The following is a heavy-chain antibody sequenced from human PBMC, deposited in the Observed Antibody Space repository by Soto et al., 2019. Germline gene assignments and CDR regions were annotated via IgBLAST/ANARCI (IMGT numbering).Heavy chain of an antibody. CDR2: IIPIFGTA. CDR3: ARDPKWLPGYYYYYGMDV. V-gene: IGHV1-69*13. CDR1: GGTFSSYA. D-gene: IGHD6-19*01. Sequence: ASVKVSCKASGGTFSSYAISWVRQAPGQGLEWMGGIIPIFGTANYAQKFQGRVTITADESTRTAYMELSSLRSEDTAVYYCARDPKWLPGYYYYYGMDVWGQGTTVTVSS. J-gene: IGHJ6*02.